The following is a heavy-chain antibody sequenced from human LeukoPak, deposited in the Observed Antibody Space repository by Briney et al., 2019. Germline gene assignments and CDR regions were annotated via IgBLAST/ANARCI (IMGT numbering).Heavy chain of an antibody. J-gene: IGHJ4*02. V-gene: IGHV4-39*01. CDR2: IYYRGNT. Sequence: PSETLSLTCTVSGGSICTVSDYWGWIRQPPGKGLEWIGSIYYRGNTYYNPSLKSRVTISVDMSKNQFSLQLSSVTAADTAVYYCARRRDIVGTIPLQWGRGTLVTVSS. D-gene: IGHD5-12*01. CDR3: ARRRDIVGTIPLQ. CDR1: GGSICTVSDY.